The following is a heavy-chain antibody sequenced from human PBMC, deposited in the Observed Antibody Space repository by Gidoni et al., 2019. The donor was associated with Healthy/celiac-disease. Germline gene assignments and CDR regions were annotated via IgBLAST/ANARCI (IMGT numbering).Heavy chain of an antibody. V-gene: IGHV4-59*01. CDR2: SYYSGST. CDR3: ARADSSSWYTDY. CDR1: GGSISSYY. D-gene: IGHD6-13*01. Sequence: QVQLQESGPGLVKPSETLSLTCTVSGGSISSYYWSWIRQPPGKGLEWIGYSYYSGSTNYNPSLKSRVTISVDTSKNQFSLKLSSVTAADTAVYYCARADSSSWYTDYWGQGTLVTVSS. J-gene: IGHJ4*02.